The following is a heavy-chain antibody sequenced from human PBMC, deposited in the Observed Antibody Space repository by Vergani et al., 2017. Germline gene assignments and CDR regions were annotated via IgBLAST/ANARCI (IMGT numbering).Heavy chain of an antibody. Sequence: VQLVESGGGLVKPGGSLRLSCAASGFTFSSYAMHWVRQAPGKGLEWVAVISYDGSNKYYADSVKGRFTISRDNSKNTLYLQMNSLRAEDTAVYYCARDRFGIVLMVYDTGNYMDVWGKGTTVTVSS. D-gene: IGHD2-8*01. CDR2: ISYDGSNK. CDR1: GFTFSSYA. J-gene: IGHJ6*03. V-gene: IGHV3-30*04. CDR3: ARDRFGIVLMVYDTGNYMDV.